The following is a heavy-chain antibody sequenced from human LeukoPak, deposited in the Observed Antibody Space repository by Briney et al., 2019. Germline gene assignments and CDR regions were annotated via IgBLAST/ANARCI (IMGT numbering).Heavy chain of an antibody. Sequence: PGGSLRLSCAASGFTFNNYAMSWVRQAPEKGLEWVSIIGGSGDSIYVADSVKGRFTISRDNSKNTLYLQMNSLRAEDTAVYYCAKYRYYYDSSGYYYELAGDFDYWGQGTLVTVSS. CDR3: AKYRYYYDSSGYYYELAGDFDY. V-gene: IGHV3-23*01. J-gene: IGHJ4*02. CDR1: GFTFNNYA. CDR2: IGGSGDSI. D-gene: IGHD3-22*01.